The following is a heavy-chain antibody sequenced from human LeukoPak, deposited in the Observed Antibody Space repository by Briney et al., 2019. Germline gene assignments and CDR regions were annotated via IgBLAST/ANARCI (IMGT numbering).Heavy chain of an antibody. CDR3: ARDFIPRAHYYDSSGYCDY. CDR1: GYTFTSYY. D-gene: IGHD3-22*01. J-gene: IGHJ4*02. Sequence: GASVKVSCKASGYTFTSYYMHWVRQAPGQGLEWMGIINPSGGSTSYAQKFQGRVTMTRDMSTSTVYMELSSLRSEDTAVCYCARDFIPRAHYYDSSGYCDYWGQGTLVTVSS. CDR2: INPSGGST. V-gene: IGHV1-46*01.